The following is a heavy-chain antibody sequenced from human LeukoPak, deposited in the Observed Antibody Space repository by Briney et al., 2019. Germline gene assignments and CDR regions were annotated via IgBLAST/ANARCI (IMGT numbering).Heavy chain of an antibody. Sequence: GGSLRLSCAASGFILSGYFMSWVRQAPGKGLEWVASIKHDGSEEYYVDSVRGRFTISRDNAKSSLYLQMSSLRAEDTAVYYCATDRGWRTSGYYLYYFESWGQGTLVTVSS. CDR1: GFILSGYF. J-gene: IGHJ4*02. CDR3: ATDRGWRTSGYYLYYFES. CDR2: IKHDGSEE. D-gene: IGHD3-3*01. V-gene: IGHV3-7*01.